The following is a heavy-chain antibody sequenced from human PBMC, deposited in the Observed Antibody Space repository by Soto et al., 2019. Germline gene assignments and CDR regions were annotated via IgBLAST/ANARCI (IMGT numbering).Heavy chain of an antibody. Sequence: GGSLRLSCAASGFTFDDYAMHWVRQAPGKGLEWVSGISWNSGSIGYADSVKGRFTISRDNAKNSLYLQMNSLRAEDTALYYCAKVIAKQWLGQGFDYWGQGTLVTVSS. CDR1: GFTFDDYA. J-gene: IGHJ4*02. CDR3: AKVIAKQWLGQGFDY. D-gene: IGHD6-19*01. V-gene: IGHV3-9*01. CDR2: ISWNSGSI.